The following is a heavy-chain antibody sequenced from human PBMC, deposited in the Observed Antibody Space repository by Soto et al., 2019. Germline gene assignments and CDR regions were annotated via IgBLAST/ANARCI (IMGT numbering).Heavy chain of an antibody. CDR1: GYTFTSYA. V-gene: IGHV1-3*01. CDR2: INAGNGNT. D-gene: IGHD1-7*01. CDR3: ARVRRAVITGTTWVWFDP. Sequence: GASVKVSCKASGYTFTSYAMHWVRQAPGQRLEWMGWINAGNGNTNYSQKFQGRVTMTRDTSTSTVYMELSSLRSEDTAVYYCARVRRAVITGTTWVWFDPWGQGTLVTVSS. J-gene: IGHJ5*02.